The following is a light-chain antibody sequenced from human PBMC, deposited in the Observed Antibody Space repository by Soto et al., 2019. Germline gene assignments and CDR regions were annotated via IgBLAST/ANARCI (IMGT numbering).Light chain of an antibody. CDR3: CSYSTTGTYV. V-gene: IGLV2-23*02. Sequence: QSVLTQPASVSGSPGQSITISCAGATSDVGNYDLVSWYQQYPGKAPKLIIYGVTTRPSGISNRFSGSKSGSTASLTISGLQAEDEASYHCCSYSTTGTYVFGSGTKLTVL. CDR1: TSDVGNYDL. J-gene: IGLJ1*01. CDR2: GVT.